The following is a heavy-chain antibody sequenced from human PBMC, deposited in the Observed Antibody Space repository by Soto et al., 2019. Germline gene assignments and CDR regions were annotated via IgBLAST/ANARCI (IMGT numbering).Heavy chain of an antibody. CDR3: ARDGGVAATLANYFDY. CDR1: GFTFNSYS. V-gene: IGHV3-21*01. CDR2: MSRSSRYI. J-gene: IGHJ4*02. Sequence: GGSLRLSCAASGFTFNSYSMNWVRQAPGKGLEWVSSMSRSSRYIYYADSVKGRSTISRDNAKNSVYLQMNSLRAEDTAVYYCARDGGVAATLANYFDYWGQGTLVTVSS. D-gene: IGHD2-15*01.